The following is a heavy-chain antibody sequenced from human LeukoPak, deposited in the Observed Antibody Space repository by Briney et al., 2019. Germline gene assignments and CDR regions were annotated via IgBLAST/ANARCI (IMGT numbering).Heavy chain of an antibody. CDR2: ISNDGSRK. D-gene: IGHD3-3*01. V-gene: IGHV3-30*03. CDR1: GFTFSRHG. CDR3: ARDRAWNYFDY. J-gene: IGHJ4*02. Sequence: GGSLRLSCAPSGFTFSRHGMHWVRQAPGKGLEWVAIISNDGSRKYYAHSVEGRFTISRDNSKNALYLQMDSLRAEDTAVYYCARDRAWNYFDYWGQGTLVTVS.